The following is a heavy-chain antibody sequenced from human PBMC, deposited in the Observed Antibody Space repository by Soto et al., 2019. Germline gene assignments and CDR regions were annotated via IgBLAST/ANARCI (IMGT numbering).Heavy chain of an antibody. CDR2: INHSGST. CDR3: ARESKGITGIYYYYYYYMDV. V-gene: IGHV4-34*01. Sequence: ASETLSLTCAVYGGSFSGYYWSWIRQPPGKGLEWIGEINHSGSTNYNPSLKSRVTISVDTSKNQFSLKLSSVTAADTAVYYCARESKGITGIYYYYYYYMDVWGKGTTVTVSS. CDR1: GGSFSGYY. D-gene: IGHD1-20*01. J-gene: IGHJ6*03.